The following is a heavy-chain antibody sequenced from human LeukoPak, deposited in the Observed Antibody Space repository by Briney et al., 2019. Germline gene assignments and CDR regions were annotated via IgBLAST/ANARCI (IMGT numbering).Heavy chain of an antibody. CDR1: GYSISSGYY. V-gene: IGHV4-38-2*02. CDR2: IYHSGST. Sequence: PSETLSLTCAVSGYSISSGYYWGWIRQPPGKGLEWIGSIYHSGSTYYNPSLKSRVTISVDTSKNQFSLKLSSVTAADTAVYYCARDTASAAVDYWGQGTLVTVSS. J-gene: IGHJ4*02. CDR3: ARDTASAAVDY. D-gene: IGHD6-13*01.